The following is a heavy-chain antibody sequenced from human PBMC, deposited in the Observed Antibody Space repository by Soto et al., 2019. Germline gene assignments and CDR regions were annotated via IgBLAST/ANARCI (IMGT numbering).Heavy chain of an antibody. Sequence: ASVKVSCKASGYIFTNYGISWVRQAPGQGLEWMGWISAYNGYTNYAQRFQGRVTMTTDTSTSTAYMELRSLRSDDTAVYYCARGRPIFGVLSAFDIWGQGTMVTVSS. V-gene: IGHV1-18*01. CDR2: ISAYNGYT. CDR3: ARGRPIFGVLSAFDI. J-gene: IGHJ3*02. D-gene: IGHD3-3*01. CDR1: GYIFTNYG.